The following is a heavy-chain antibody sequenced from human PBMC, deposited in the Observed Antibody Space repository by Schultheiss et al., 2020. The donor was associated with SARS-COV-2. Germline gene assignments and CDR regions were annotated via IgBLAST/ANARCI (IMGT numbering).Heavy chain of an antibody. CDR2: IYTSGST. D-gene: IGHD3-10*01. CDR1: GYSISSGYY. J-gene: IGHJ4*02. Sequence: SQTLSLTCAVSGYSISSGYYWGWIRQPPGKGLEWIGSIYTSGSTNYNPSLKSRVTISVDTSKNQFSLKLSSVTAADTAVYYCARYRITAIDYWGQGTLVTVSS. CDR3: ARYRITAIDY. V-gene: IGHV4-38-2*01.